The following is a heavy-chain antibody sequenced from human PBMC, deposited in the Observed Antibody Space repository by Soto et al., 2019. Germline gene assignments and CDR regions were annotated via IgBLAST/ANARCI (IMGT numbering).Heavy chain of an antibody. Sequence: SETLSLTCTVSGGSIATSSYFLAWIRRPPGKGLEWIGSIDYRGTIYNNPYLKSRVTISVDKSKNHFSLKLDSVTAADTALYYCSRSDQEGFDPWGQGTLVTVSS. V-gene: IGHV4-39*02. CDR3: SRSDQEGFDP. CDR2: IDYRGTI. J-gene: IGHJ5*02. CDR1: GGSIATSSYF. D-gene: IGHD2-2*01.